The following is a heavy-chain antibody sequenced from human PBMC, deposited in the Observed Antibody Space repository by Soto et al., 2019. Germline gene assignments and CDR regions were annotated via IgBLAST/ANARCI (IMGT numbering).Heavy chain of an antibody. CDR3: ARSSGWTGDY. V-gene: IGHV3-7*05. CDR1: GFTFSNYW. Sequence: GGSLRLSCVASGFTFSNYWMNWVRQVPGKGLEWVANIKQDGSEIHYLDSVEGRFTISRDNAKNSLYLQMNSLRAEDTGGYYCARSSGWTGDYWGQGILVTVSS. CDR2: IKQDGSEI. D-gene: IGHD3-10*01. J-gene: IGHJ4*02.